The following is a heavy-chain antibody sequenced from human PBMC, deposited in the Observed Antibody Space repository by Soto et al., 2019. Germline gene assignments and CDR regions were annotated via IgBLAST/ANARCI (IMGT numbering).Heavy chain of an antibody. CDR2: MSLDGNSR. J-gene: IGHJ4*02. D-gene: IGHD2-21*01. Sequence: QVQLVESGGGVVQPGTSLRLSCAASGFAVSSYSVLWVRQAPGKGLEWVAAMSLDGNSRYFADSVKGRFTISRDTSKNTWSLQMNSLGPEDSAVYHCTRGRSVIANKDFEHWGQGTQVTVSS. V-gene: IGHV3-30-3*01. CDR3: TRGRSVIANKDFEH. CDR1: GFAVSSYS.